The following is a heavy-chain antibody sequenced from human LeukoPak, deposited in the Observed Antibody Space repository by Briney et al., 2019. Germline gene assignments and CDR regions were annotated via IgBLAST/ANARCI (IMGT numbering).Heavy chain of an antibody. V-gene: IGHV3-11*01. CDR1: GFTFSDYF. D-gene: IGHD6-19*01. CDR2: IRSSGTTM. J-gene: IGHJ4*02. CDR3: AGGWEQSLDHFPLDY. Sequence: GGSLRLSCAASGFTFSDYFMTWIRQAPGKGLEWVSYIRSSGTTMYYADSVKGRFTISRDNAKNSVYLQMNSLRAEDTAVYYCAGGWEQSLDHFPLDYWGQGTLVTVSS.